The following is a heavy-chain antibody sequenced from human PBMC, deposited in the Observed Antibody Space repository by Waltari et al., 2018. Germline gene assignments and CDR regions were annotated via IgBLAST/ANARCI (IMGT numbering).Heavy chain of an antibody. D-gene: IGHD6-6*01. CDR2: IYHSGST. J-gene: IGHJ4*02. CDR3: ARRGSSSGAFDY. CDR1: GYSISSGYY. Sequence: QVQLQESGPGLVKPSETLSLTCAVYGYSISSGYYWGWIRQPPGKGLEWIGSIYHSGSTYYNPSLKSRVTISVDTSKNQFSLKLSSVTAADTAVYYCARRGSSSGAFDYWGQGTLVTVSS. V-gene: IGHV4-38-2*01.